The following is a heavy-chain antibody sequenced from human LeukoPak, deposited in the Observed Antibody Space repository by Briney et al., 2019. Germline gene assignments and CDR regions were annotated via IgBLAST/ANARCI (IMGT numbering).Heavy chain of an antibody. J-gene: IGHJ4*02. CDR2: ISSSGSTI. D-gene: IGHD1-26*01. CDR1: GFTFSDYY. Sequence: GGSLRLSCAASGFTFSDYYMSWIRQAPGKGLEWVSYISSSGSTIYYADSVKGRFTISRDNAKNSLYLQMNSLRDEDTAVYYCARDERDSGSYPNDYWGQGTLVTVSS. V-gene: IGHV3-11*04. CDR3: ARDERDSGSYPNDY.